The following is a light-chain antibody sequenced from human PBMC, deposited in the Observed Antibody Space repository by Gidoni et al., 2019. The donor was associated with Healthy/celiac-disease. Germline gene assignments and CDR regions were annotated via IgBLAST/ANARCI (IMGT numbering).Light chain of an antibody. CDR2: GAS. J-gene: IGKJ1*01. V-gene: IGKV3-15*01. Sequence: EIVMTQSPATLSVSPVERATLSCRASQSVSSNLAWYQQKPGQAPRLLIYGASNRATGIPARFSGSGSGTELTLTIRSLQSEDFAVYYCQQYNNWPRPTFGQGTKVEIK. CDR3: QQYNNWPRPT. CDR1: QSVSSN.